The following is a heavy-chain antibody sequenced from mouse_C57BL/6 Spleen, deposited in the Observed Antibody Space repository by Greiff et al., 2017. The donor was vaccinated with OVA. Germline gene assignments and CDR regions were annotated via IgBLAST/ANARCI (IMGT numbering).Heavy chain of an antibody. Sequence: DVKLVESEGGLVQPGSSMKLSCTASGFTFSDYYMAWVRQVPEKGLEWVANINYDGSSTYYLASLKSRFIISRDNAKNILYLQMSSLKSEDTATYYCSREVSHYAMDYWGQGTSVTVSS. CDR2: INYDGSST. V-gene: IGHV5-16*01. J-gene: IGHJ4*01. CDR1: GFTFSDYY. CDR3: SREVSHYAMDY.